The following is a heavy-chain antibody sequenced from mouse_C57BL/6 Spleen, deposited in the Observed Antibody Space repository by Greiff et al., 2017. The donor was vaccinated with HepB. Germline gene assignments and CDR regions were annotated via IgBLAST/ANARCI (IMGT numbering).Heavy chain of an antibody. J-gene: IGHJ1*03. CDR3: ASLSNSDWYFDV. CDR2: ISYDGSN. V-gene: IGHV3-6*01. CDR1: GYSITSGYY. Sequence: EVQLQESGPGLVKPSQSLSLTCSVAGYSITSGYYWNWIRQFPGNKLEWMGYISYDGSNNYNPSLKNRISITRDTSKNQFFLKLNSVTTEDTATYYCASLSNSDWYFDVWGTGTTVTVSS. D-gene: IGHD2-5*01.